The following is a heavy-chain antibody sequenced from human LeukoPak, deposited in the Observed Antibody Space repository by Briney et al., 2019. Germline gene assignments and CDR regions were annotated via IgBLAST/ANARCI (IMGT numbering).Heavy chain of an antibody. V-gene: IGHV3-23*01. Sequence: GGSLRLSCAASGFTFSTYTRYWVRHPPGKRLEWVSIIGSSGGGIHYADSVKGRFTISRDNSKNALYLQMNSLRVEDTAVYYCAIDPNWGTHSWGQGVLVTVPS. CDR3: AIDPNWGTHS. D-gene: IGHD7-27*01. CDR1: GFTFSTYT. CDR2: IGSSGGGI. J-gene: IGHJ4*02.